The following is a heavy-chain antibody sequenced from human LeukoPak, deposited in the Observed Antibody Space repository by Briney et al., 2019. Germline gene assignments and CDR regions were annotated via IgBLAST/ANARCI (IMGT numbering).Heavy chain of an antibody. CDR2: ISDGDGST. CDR1: GFTFHDYA. Sequence: GGSLRLSCAASGFTFHDYAMSWVRQPPGKGLEWVSLISDGDGSTHYADSVKGRFAISRDNSKNMLYLQMNSLRADDTAVYHCAKDHSSTWFGSFNYWGQGTLVTVSS. J-gene: IGHJ4*02. V-gene: IGHV3-23*01. CDR3: AKDHSSTWFGSFNY. D-gene: IGHD6-13*01.